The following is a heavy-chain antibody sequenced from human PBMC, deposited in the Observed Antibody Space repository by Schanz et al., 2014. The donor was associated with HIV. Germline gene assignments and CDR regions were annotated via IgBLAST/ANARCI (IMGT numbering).Heavy chain of an antibody. V-gene: IGHV3-11*01. J-gene: IGHJ4*02. CDR2: ISSSSTYI. CDR3: ARGITGNSYAFDY. CDR1: GFMFSDYY. Sequence: VQLVESGGDLVQPGRSLRLSCAASGFMFSDYYMSWVRQAPGKGLEWVSSISSSSTYIYYADSVKGRFTISRDNAKNSLNLQLKSLRAEDTAVYYCARGITGNSYAFDYWGQGALVSVSS. D-gene: IGHD5-18*01.